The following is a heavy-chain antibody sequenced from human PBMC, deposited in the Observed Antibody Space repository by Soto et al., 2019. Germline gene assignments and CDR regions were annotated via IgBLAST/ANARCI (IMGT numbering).Heavy chain of an antibody. CDR3: ATPFWNPHDNFDT. V-gene: IGHV3-30*04. CDR1: GFTFSNYA. D-gene: IGHD3-3*01. Sequence: QVQLVESGGGVVQPGRSLRLSCAASGFTFSNYAMHWVRRAPGKGLEWVAIISYDARNSYYADSVKGRFTVSRDNSRSTICLQMNCLRTEDTAVYFCATPFWNPHDNFDTWGRGTLVTVSS. CDR2: ISYDARNS. J-gene: IGHJ4*02.